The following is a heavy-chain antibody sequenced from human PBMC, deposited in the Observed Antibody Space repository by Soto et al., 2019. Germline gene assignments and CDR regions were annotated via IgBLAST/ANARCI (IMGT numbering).Heavy chain of an antibody. Sequence: GGSLRLSCAASGFTFSSYAMSWVRQAPGKGLEWVSAISGSGGSTYYADSVKGRFTISRDNSKNTLYLQMNSLRAEDTAVYYCAKVGGKGSSWIVVVPAAMPMGYLYWWEDANQNPYDAFDIWGQGTMVTVSS. V-gene: IGHV3-23*01. CDR1: GFTFSSYA. CDR2: ISGSGGST. D-gene: IGHD2-2*01. CDR3: AKVGGKGSSWIVVVPAAMPMGYLYWWEDANQNPYDAFDI. J-gene: IGHJ3*02.